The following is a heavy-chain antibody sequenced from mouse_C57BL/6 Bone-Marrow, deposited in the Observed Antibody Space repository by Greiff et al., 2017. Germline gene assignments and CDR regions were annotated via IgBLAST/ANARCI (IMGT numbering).Heavy chain of an antibody. D-gene: IGHD1-1*02. CDR1: GFTFSDYG. CDR2: ISSGSSTI. J-gene: IGHJ2*01. CDR3: ARRRWFDY. V-gene: IGHV5-17*01. Sequence: EVQLVESGGDLVKPGGSLKLSCAASGFTFSDYGMHWVRQAPEKGLEWVAYISSGSSTIYYADTVKGRFTISRDNAKNTLFLQMTSLRSEDTAMYYCARRRWFDYWGQGTTLTVSS.